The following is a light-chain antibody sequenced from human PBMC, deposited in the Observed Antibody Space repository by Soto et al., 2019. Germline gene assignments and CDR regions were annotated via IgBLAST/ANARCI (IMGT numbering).Light chain of an antibody. CDR3: QTWGTGIRV. V-gene: IGLV4-69*02. J-gene: IGLJ3*02. CDR2: LNSDGSH. CDR1: SGHSSYA. Sequence: QLVLTQSPSASASLGASVKLTCTLNSGHSSYAIAWHQQQPEKGPRYLMKLNSDGSHSKGDGIPDRFSGSRSGAERYLTISSLQSDDEADYYCQTWGTGIRVFGGGTKLTV.